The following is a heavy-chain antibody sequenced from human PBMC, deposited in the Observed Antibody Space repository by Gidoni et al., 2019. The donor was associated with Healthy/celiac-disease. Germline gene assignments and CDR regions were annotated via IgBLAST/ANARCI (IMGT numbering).Heavy chain of an antibody. J-gene: IGHJ6*02. CDR1: GGSISSGGYY. Sequence: QVQLQESGPGLVKPSQTLSLTCTVSGGSISSGGYYWSWLRQPPGKGLEWIGYIYYSGSTYYNPSLKSRVTISVDTSKNQFSLKLSSVTAADTAVYYCARDQGYSYGSTYGMDVWGQGTTVTVSS. D-gene: IGHD5-18*01. V-gene: IGHV4-31*03. CDR3: ARDQGYSYGSTYGMDV. CDR2: IYYSGST.